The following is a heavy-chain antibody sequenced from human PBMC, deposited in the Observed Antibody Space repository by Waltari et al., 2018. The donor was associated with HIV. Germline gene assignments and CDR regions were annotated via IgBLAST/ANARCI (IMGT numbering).Heavy chain of an antibody. CDR3: ARRIAAGGTQYFEY. J-gene: IGHJ4*02. Sequence: EVQLVESGGNLVQPGGYLRLTCAASGFTFSSYSMNWVRQAPVKGLEWVSYISSSSSPTYYADSVRGRFTISRDNAKNSLYLQMNSLRDEDTAVYYCARRIAAGGTQYFEYWGQGTLVTVSS. CDR2: ISSSSSPT. V-gene: IGHV3-48*02. CDR1: GFTFSSYS. D-gene: IGHD6-13*01.